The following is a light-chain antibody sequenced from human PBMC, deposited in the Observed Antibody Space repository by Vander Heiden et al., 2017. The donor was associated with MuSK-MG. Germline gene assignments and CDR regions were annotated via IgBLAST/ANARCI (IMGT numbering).Light chain of an antibody. J-gene: IGLJ2*01. CDR3: SSDTSSSTLV. V-gene: IGLV2-14*01. CDR2: DVS. Sequence: QSALTQPASVSGSPGQSIPISCTGTRSDVGGYNYVSWYQQHPGTAHKLIVYDVSNRPSGFSNRFSGSKSGTTASLTISGLQAEDEADYYCSSDTSSSTLVFGGGTKLTVL. CDR1: RSDVGGYNY.